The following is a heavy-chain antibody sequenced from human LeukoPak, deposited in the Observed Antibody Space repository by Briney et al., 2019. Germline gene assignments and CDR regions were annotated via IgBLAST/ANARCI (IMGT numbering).Heavy chain of an antibody. Sequence: GGSLRLSCAASGFTFRSYAMSWVRQAPGKGLEWVSAICSSDGSTYYAHSAKGRFTISRDNSKNTLSLQMRRLRAEDTAVYYCAKAGDFYYYDMDVCGQGPTVTVSS. CDR1: GFTFRSYA. V-gene: IGHV3-23*01. J-gene: IGHJ6*02. CDR3: AKAGDFYYYDMDV. CDR2: ICSSDGST.